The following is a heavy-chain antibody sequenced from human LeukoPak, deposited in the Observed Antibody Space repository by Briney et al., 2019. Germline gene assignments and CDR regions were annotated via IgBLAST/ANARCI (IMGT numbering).Heavy chain of an antibody. V-gene: IGHV4-59*04. J-gene: IGHJ5*02. CDR1: GGSISSYY. CDR3: ASSIPPFDP. CDR2: IYYSGGT. Sequence: ESGPTLVKPSETLSLTRTVSGGSISSYYWSWIRQPPGKGLEWIGNIYYSGGTYYNPSLKSRVTISVDTVKNQFSLKLRSVTAADTAVYYCASSIPPFDPWGQGTLVTVSS. D-gene: IGHD6-6*01.